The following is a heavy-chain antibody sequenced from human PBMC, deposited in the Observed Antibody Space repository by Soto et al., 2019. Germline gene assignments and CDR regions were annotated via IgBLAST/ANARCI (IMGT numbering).Heavy chain of an antibody. D-gene: IGHD3-22*01. Sequence: GGSLRLSCAASGFTFSSFGMHWVRQAPGKGLEWVAVIWYDGSNKYYADSVKGRFTISRDNSKNTLYLQMNRLTAEATAVYYWARDGEYYYDSPGCMDVWGQGTTVTVSS. V-gene: IGHV3-33*01. CDR3: ARDGEYYYDSPGCMDV. CDR1: GFTFSSFG. CDR2: IWYDGSNK. J-gene: IGHJ6*02.